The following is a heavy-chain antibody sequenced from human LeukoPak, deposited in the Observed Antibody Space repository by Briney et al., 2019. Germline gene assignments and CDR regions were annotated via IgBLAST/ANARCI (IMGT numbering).Heavy chain of an antibody. D-gene: IGHD6-19*01. J-gene: IGHJ6*03. CDR2: ISYDGSNK. V-gene: IGHV3-30*18. CDR3: AKPGGKWYSSGWHYYYYYMDV. CDR1: GFTFSSYT. Sequence: GGSLRLSCAASGFTFSSYTTNWVRQAPGKGLEWVAVISYDGSNKYYADSVKGRFTISRDNSKNTLYLQMNSLRAEDTAVYYCAKPGGKWYSSGWHYYYYYMDVWGKGTTVTVSS.